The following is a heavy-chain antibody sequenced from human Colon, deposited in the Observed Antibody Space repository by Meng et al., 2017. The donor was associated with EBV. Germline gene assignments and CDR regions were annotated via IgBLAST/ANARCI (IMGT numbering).Heavy chain of an antibody. CDR1: GDSVATVRYY. CDR2: IYYIGGT. V-gene: IGHV4-61*01. D-gene: IGHD3-10*01. J-gene: IGHJ5*02. Sequence: QVQLPESGPGLVTPSDTPSLSFTAPGDSVATVRYYWSWIRQPPGKGLEWIAYIYYIGGTNYNPSFKSRLTISLDTSKNQFSLSLRSVTAADTAVYYCARVSGRSFDPWGQGTLVTVSS. CDR3: ARVSGRSFDP.